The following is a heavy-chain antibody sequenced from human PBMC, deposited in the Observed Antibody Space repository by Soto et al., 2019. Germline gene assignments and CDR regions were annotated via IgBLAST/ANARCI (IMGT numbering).Heavy chain of an antibody. CDR3: ARAGNTIFWPKDTNWFDP. D-gene: IGHD3-9*01. CDR2: ISAYNGNT. Sequence: ASVKVSCKASGYTFTSYGISWVRQAPGQRLEWMGWISAYNGNTNYAQKLQGRVTMTTDTSTSTAYMELRSLRSDDTAVYYCARAGNTIFWPKDTNWFDPWGQGTLVTVSS. CDR1: GYTFTSYG. V-gene: IGHV1-18*01. J-gene: IGHJ5*02.